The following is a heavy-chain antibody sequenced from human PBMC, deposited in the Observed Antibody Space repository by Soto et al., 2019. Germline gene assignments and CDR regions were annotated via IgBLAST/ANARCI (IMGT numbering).Heavy chain of an antibody. V-gene: IGHV4-38-2*01. J-gene: IGHJ4*02. Sequence: PSETLSLTCAVSGYSISSGYYWGWIRQPPGKGLEWIGSIYHSGSTYYNPSLKSRFTISVDTSKNQFSLKLSSVTAADTAVYYCARSHFWSGYYGAGFDYWGQGTLVTVSS. D-gene: IGHD3-3*02. CDR1: GYSISSGYY. CDR2: IYHSGST. CDR3: ARSHFWSGYYGAGFDY.